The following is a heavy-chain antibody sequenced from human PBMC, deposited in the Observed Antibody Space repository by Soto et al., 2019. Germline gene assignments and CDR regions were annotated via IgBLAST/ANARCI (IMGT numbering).Heavy chain of an antibody. CDR3: ARANWYSEY. V-gene: IGHV4-59*13. CDR1: GLSITNNY. CDR2: IYYTGST. Sequence: QVHLQESGPGLVKPSETQSITCTVSGLSITNNYWSWIRQPPGKGLEWIGYIYYTGSTNYDPSLKSRVTMSVDTSKNQFSLNLASLTAADTAIYYCARANWYSEYWGQGTLVIVSS. D-gene: IGHD7-27*01. J-gene: IGHJ4*02.